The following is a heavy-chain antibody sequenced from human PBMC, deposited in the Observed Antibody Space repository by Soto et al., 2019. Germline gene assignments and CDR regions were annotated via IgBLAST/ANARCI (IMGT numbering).Heavy chain of an antibody. Sequence: SETLSLTCTVSGGSISSYYWSWIRQPPGKGLEWIGYIYYSGSTNYNPSLRSRVTISVDTSKNQFSLKLSSVTAADTAVYYCARYNWYFDLWGRGTLVTVSS. CDR2: IYYSGST. V-gene: IGHV4-59*01. CDR3: ARYNWYFDL. CDR1: GGSISSYY. J-gene: IGHJ2*01.